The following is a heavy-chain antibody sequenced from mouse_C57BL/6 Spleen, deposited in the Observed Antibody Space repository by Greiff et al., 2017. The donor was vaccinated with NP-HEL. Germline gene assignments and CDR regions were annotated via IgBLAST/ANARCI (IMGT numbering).Heavy chain of an antibody. CDR1: GFTFSSYA. CDR2: ISDGGSYT. D-gene: IGHD1-1*01. Sequence: EVKLVESGGGLVKPGGSLKLSCAASGFTFSSYAMSWVRQTPEKRLEWVATISDGGSYTYYPDNVKGRFSISRENAKTNLYLQMSHLKSEDTAMYYCAGAGSPYTVVAGEYFDYWGQGTTLTVSS. CDR3: AGAGSPYTVVAGEYFDY. J-gene: IGHJ2*01. V-gene: IGHV5-4*03.